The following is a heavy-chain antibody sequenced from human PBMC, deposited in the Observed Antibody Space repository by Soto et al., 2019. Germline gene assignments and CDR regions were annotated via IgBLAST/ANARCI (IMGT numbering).Heavy chain of an antibody. CDR1: GFTVSSNY. D-gene: IGHD3-10*01. J-gene: IGHJ3*02. CDR3: ARDRMVLLWFGELFSDDAFDI. CDR2: IYSGGST. Sequence: EVQLVESGGGLVQPGGSLRLSCAASGFTVSSNYMSWVRQAPGKGLEWVSVIYSGGSTYYADSVKGRFTISRDNSKITLYLQMNSVRAEDTAVYYCARDRMVLLWFGELFSDDAFDIWGQGTMVTVSS. V-gene: IGHV3-66*01.